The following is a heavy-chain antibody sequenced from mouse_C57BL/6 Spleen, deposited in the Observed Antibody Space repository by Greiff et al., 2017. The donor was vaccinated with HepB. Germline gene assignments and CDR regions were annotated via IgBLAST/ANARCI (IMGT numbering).Heavy chain of an antibody. CDR1: GFTFSDYG. CDR2: ISSGSSTI. V-gene: IGHV5-17*01. Sequence: EVMLVESGGGLVKPGGSLKLSCAASGFTFSDYGMHWVRQAPEKGLEWVAYISSGSSTIYYADTVKGRFTISRDNAKNTLFLQMTSLRSEDTAMYYCASLYDYDALAYWGQGTLVTVSA. D-gene: IGHD2-4*01. J-gene: IGHJ3*01. CDR3: ASLYDYDALAY.